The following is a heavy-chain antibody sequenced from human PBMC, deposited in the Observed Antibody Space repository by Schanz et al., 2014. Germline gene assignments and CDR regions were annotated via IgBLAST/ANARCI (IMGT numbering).Heavy chain of an antibody. CDR3: ASYDFWSGYSFDP. D-gene: IGHD3-3*01. V-gene: IGHV3-7*01. CDR2: IKEDGGAT. Sequence: VQLVESGGGVVQPGGSLRLSCESSGFTFNGHAMHWVRQTPGKGLEWLANIKEDGGATHYVDSVKGRFTISRDNAKNSLYLQMNSLRVEDTAVYYCASYDFWSGYSFDPWGQGTLVTVSS. J-gene: IGHJ5*02. CDR1: GFTFNGHA.